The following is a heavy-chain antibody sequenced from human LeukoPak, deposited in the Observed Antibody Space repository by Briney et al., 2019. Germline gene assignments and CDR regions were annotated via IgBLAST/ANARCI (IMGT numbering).Heavy chain of an antibody. J-gene: IGHJ5*02. CDR1: GNTLTSYG. D-gene: IGHD4-17*01. CDR3: ARSFPSYTVTTSYNWFDP. CDR2: ISVYRGNT. Sequence: ASVKVSCKTSGNTLTSYGISWVRQAPGQGLEWMGWISVYRGNTEYAQKFQDRFTMTTDTSTSTVYMELRSLRSDDTAVYYCARSFPSYTVTTSYNWFDPWGQGTLVTVSS. V-gene: IGHV1-18*01.